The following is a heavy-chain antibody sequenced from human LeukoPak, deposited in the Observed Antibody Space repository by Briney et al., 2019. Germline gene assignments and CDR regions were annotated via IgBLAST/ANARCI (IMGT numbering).Heavy chain of an antibody. D-gene: IGHD4-11*01. J-gene: IGHJ4*02. V-gene: IGHV4-39*01. CDR2: IYYSGST. CDR1: GGSISSSSYY. Sequence: SETLSLTRTVSGGSISSSSYYWGWIRQPPGKGLEWIGSIYYSGSTYYNPSLKSRVTISVDTSKNQFSRQLSSVTAADTAVYYCASASNYVDYWGQGTLVTVSS. CDR3: ASASNYVDY.